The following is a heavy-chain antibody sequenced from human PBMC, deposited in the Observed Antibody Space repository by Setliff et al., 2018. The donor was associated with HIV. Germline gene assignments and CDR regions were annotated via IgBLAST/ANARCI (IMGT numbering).Heavy chain of an antibody. CDR3: ARGPEYGDYVGAYLFDY. CDR2: IYYSGSA. CDR1: GGSISSSSYY. V-gene: IGHV4-39*07. Sequence: SETLSLTCTVSGGSISSSSYYWGWIRQPPGKGLEWLGSIYYSGSAYYNPSLKSRVTISVDTSKNQFSLKLSSVTAADTAVYYCARGPEYGDYVGAYLFDYWGQGTLVTVSS. J-gene: IGHJ4*02. D-gene: IGHD4-17*01.